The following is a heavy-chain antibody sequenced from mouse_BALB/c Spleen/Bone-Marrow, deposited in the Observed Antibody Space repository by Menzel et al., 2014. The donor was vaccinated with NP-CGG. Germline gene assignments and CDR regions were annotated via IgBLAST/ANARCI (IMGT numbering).Heavy chain of an antibody. V-gene: IGHV14-3*02. J-gene: IGHJ1*01. CDR3: ARGGSSYGWYFDV. CDR2: IDPANGNT. CDR1: GFNIKDTY. Sequence: VQLQQSGAELVKPGASVKLSCTASGFNIKDTYMHWVKQRPEQGLKWIGRIDPANGNTKYDPKFQGKATITADTSSNTAYLQLRSLTSEDTAVYYCARGGSSYGWYFDVWGAGTTVTVSS. D-gene: IGHD1-1*01.